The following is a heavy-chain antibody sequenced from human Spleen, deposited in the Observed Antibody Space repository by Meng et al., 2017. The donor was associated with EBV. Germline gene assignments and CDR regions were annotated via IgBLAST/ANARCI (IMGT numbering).Heavy chain of an antibody. V-gene: IGHV4-4*02. CDR1: GASIDSSDW. D-gene: IGHD3-22*01. J-gene: IGHJ4*02. Sequence: QVPLQGAGPGRVKPSGALSLTCAVSGASIDSSDWWTWVRQAPGKGLEWIGEIHHSGTTNYNPSLESRVTISIDKSDNQFSLKLTSVTAADTAVYYCARGLGGHYPTMEYWGQGTLVTVSS. CDR2: IHHSGTT. CDR3: ARGLGGHYPTMEY.